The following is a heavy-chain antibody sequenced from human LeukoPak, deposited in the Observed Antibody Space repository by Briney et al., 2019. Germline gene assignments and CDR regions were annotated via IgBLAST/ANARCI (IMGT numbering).Heavy chain of an antibody. D-gene: IGHD4-17*01. V-gene: IGHV1-3*01. CDR3: ARDPRYDYGDYPFDY. CDR2: INAGNGNT. J-gene: IGHJ4*02. CDR1: GYTFTSYA. Sequence: ASVKVSCKASGYTFTSYAMHWVRQAPGQRLEWMGWINAGNGNTKYSQKFQGRVTITRDTSASTAYMELSSLRSEDTAVYYCARDPRYDYGDYPFDYWGQGTLVTVSS.